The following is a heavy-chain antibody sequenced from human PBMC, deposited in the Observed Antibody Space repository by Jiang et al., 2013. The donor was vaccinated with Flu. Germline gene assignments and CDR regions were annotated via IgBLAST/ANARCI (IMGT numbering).Heavy chain of an antibody. CDR1: GYTFTNYY. D-gene: IGHD6-19*01. CDR2: ISPTSGFT. V-gene: IGHV1-2*02. Sequence: VQLVESGAEVKKPGASVKVSCRASGYTFTNYYMHWLRQAPGQGPEWMGWISPTSGFTNYAQKFQGRVTMTRDTSISTAYMELNSLKSDDMAMYYCARGLDSVGWWVFDYWGQGSLVTVSS. J-gene: IGHJ4*02. CDR3: ARGLDSVGWWVFDY.